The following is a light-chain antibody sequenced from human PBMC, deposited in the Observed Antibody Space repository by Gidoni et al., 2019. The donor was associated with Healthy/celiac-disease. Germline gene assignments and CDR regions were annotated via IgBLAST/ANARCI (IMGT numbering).Light chain of an antibody. J-gene: IGLJ3*02. CDR2: DVS. CDR3: SSYTSSSTWV. Sequence: QSALTHPASVSGSPGQSITISCTGTSSDVGDYNYVSWYQQHPGKDPKLMIYDVSKRPSGVSNRFSGSKSGNTASLTISGLQAEDEADYYCSSYTSSSTWVFGRGTKLTVL. CDR1: SSDVGDYNY. V-gene: IGLV2-14*01.